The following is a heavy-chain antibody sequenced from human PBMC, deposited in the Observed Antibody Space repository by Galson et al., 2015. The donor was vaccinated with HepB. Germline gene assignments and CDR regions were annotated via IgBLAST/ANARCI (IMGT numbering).Heavy chain of an antibody. J-gene: IGHJ4*02. CDR1: GFIFSRCG. Sequence: SLRLSCAASGFIFSRCGMHWVRQAPGKGLEWVAVISNDGNDRHYADSVKGRFTISRDNSKSTLYLQMNSLRPEDTAVYYCGRARVPTSRGNIGHWVQGTLLTVSS. D-gene: IGHD2/OR15-2a*01. CDR2: ISNDGNDR. V-gene: IGHV3-30*03. CDR3: GRARVPTSRGNIGH.